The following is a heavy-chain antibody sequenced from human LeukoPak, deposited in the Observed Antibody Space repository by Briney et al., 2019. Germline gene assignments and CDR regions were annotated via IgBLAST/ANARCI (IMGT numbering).Heavy chain of an antibody. Sequence: GGSLRLSCAASGFIFSGSSMHWVRQAPGKGLEWVCFIRFDAANKYYADSVKGRFTISRDNSNNTLYLQLNNVRTEDTATYFCAKEQYPGYFDFWGQGTLVTVSA. CDR2: IRFDAANK. CDR1: GFIFSGSS. CDR3: AKEQYPGYFDF. V-gene: IGHV3-30*02. J-gene: IGHJ4*02. D-gene: IGHD1-14*01.